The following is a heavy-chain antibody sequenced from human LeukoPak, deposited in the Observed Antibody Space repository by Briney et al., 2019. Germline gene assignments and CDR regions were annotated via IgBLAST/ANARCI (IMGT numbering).Heavy chain of an antibody. CDR1: GVSISSSNSY. Sequence: PSETLSLTCTVSGVSISSSNSYWGWIRQPPGKGLEWIGSIYYTGNTCYNASLKSRVTISIDTSKNQISLRLTSVTATDTAMYYCARQTGSGLFTLPGGQGTLVTVSS. V-gene: IGHV4-39*01. CDR3: ARQTGSGLFTLP. D-gene: IGHD3/OR15-3a*01. CDR2: IYYTGNT. J-gene: IGHJ4*02.